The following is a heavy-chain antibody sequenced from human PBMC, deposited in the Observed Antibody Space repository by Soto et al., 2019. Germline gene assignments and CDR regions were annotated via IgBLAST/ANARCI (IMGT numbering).Heavy chain of an antibody. CDR1: GASISNNNW. CDR3: ATGITVVRGVIIRPFDY. Sequence: SETLSLTCAVSGASISNNNWWTWLRQPPGKGLEWIGEIYYSGSTNYNPSLKSRVTMSVDNSKNQFSLKLTSVTAADTAMYYCATGITVVRGVIIRPFDYWGQGTLVTVSS. D-gene: IGHD3-10*01. CDR2: IYYSGST. J-gene: IGHJ4*02. V-gene: IGHV4-4*02.